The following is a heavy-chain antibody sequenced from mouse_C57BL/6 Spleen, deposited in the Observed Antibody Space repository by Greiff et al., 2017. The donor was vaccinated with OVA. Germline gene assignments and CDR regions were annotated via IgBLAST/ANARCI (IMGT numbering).Heavy chain of an antibody. D-gene: IGHD2-5*01. CDR3: ARKEYSNYAMDY. Sequence: EVQLVESGGGLVKPGGSLKLSCAASGFTFSDYGMHWVRQAPEKGLEWVAYISSGSSTIYYADTVKGRFTISRDNAKNTLFLQMTSLRSEDTAMYYCARKEYSNYAMDYWGQGTSVTVSS. V-gene: IGHV5-17*01. CDR2: ISSGSSTI. J-gene: IGHJ4*01. CDR1: GFTFSDYG.